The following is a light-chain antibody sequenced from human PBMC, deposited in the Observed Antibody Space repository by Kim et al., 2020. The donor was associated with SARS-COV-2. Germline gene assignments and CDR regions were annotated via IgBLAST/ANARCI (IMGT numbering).Light chain of an antibody. CDR3: QSYDNTNQV. V-gene: IGLV6-57*04. CDR1: SGNIASNY. Sequence: NFMLTQPHSVSESPGKTVTISCTRSSGNIASNYMQWYQQRPGSAPTIVIYEDTQRPSGVPDRFSGSIDSSSNSASLTISALKTEDEADYYCQSYDNTNQVFGGGTQLTVL. J-gene: IGLJ3*02. CDR2: EDT.